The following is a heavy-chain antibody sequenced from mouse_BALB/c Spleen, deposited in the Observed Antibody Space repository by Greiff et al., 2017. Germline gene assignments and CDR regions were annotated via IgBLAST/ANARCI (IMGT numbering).Heavy chain of an antibody. CDR1: GYTFTSYV. V-gene: IGHV1-14*01. J-gene: IGHJ2*01. Sequence: VHVKQSGPELVKPGASVKMSCKASGYTFTSYVMHWVKQKPGQGLEWIGYINPYNDGTKYNEKFKGKATLTSDKSSSTAYMELSSLTSEDSAVYYCARHYGNYLDYWGQGTTLTVSS. CDR3: ARHYGNYLDY. CDR2: INPYNDGT. D-gene: IGHD2-1*01.